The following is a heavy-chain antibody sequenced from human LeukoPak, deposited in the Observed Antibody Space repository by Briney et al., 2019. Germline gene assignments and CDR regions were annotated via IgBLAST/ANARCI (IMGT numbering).Heavy chain of an antibody. CDR3: AKGLGTGSVLARPLHY. V-gene: IGHV3-30*18. CDR1: GFPFSTYD. Sequence: PGGPLRPSVAASGFPFSTYDMHWARRAPDKGLQWVAVISSDGYRTDYPDSVRGRFTISRDNFKNTVDLQMISVTAEDTAMYFCAKGLGTGSVLARPLHYWGQGTLVTVSS. D-gene: IGHD3-10*01. CDR2: ISSDGYRT. J-gene: IGHJ4*02.